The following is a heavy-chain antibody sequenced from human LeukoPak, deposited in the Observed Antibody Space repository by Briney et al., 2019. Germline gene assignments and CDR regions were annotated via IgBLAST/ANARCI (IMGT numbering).Heavy chain of an antibody. V-gene: IGHV3-7*01. CDR1: GFTFSSHW. J-gene: IGHJ6*03. CDR3: ARESGYCSSTSCYYGYMDV. Sequence: GGSLRLSCAASGFTFSSHWMSWVRQAPGKGLEWVANIKQDGSEKYYVDSVKGRFTISRDNAKNPIYLQMDSLRAEDTAVYYCARESGYCSSTSCYYGYMDVWGKGTTVTVSS. D-gene: IGHD2-2*01. CDR2: IKQDGSEK.